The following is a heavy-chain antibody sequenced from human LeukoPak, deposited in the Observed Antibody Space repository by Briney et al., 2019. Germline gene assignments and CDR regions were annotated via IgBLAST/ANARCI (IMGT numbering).Heavy chain of an antibody. D-gene: IGHD6-19*01. CDR2: ISYDGSNK. J-gene: IGHJ4*02. Sequence: GGSLRLSCAASGFTFSSYGMHWVRQAPGKGLEWVAVISYDGSNKYYADSVKGRFTISRDNSKNTLYLQMNSLRAEDTAVYYCAKDWRLGQWLVESDYWGQGTLVTVSS. CDR1: GFTFSSYG. CDR3: AKDWRLGQWLVESDY. V-gene: IGHV3-30*18.